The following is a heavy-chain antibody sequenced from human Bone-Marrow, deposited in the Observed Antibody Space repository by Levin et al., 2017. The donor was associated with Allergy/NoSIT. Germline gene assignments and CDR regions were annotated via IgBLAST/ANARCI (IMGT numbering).Heavy chain of an antibody. J-gene: IGHJ4*02. CDR3: ARVDYYDVLTGYCFDS. CDR2: IYFSGST. D-gene: IGHD3-9*01. V-gene: IGHV4-30-4*01. CDR1: GGSMTAGDYY. Sequence: LRLSCTVSGGSMTAGDYYWSWVRQPPGKGLEWIGYIYFSGSTNYNPSLKSRLIISVDTSKNQFSLKLNSVTDADTAVYYCARVDYYDVLTGYCFDSWGQGTLVTVSS.